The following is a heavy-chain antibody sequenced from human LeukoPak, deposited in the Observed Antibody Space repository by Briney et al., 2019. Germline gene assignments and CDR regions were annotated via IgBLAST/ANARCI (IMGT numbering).Heavy chain of an antibody. V-gene: IGHV3-15*01. CDR3: ARRAGAYSHPYDY. CDR2: IKTKGEGGTV. Sequence: GGSLRLSCATSGFTFSNAWMTWVRQAQGKGLEWVGRIKTKGEGGTVDYAAPVKGRFTISRDNSKNTLYLQMNSLRAEDTAVYYCARRAGAYSHPYDYWGQGTLVTVSS. D-gene: IGHD4/OR15-4a*01. CDR1: GFTFSNAW. J-gene: IGHJ4*02.